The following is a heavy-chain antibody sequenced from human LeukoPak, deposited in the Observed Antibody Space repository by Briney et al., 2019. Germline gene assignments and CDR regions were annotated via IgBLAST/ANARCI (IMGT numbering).Heavy chain of an antibody. Sequence: GASVTVSSKASGYIFTIYYMHWVRQAPGQGLEWMGLINPIGGRTTYAQKFQGRVTMTRDTSTSTVYMELSSLRSEDTAVYYCARDHRMYDSNGYYYVPAEWGQGTLVTVSS. V-gene: IGHV1-46*01. J-gene: IGHJ4*02. D-gene: IGHD3-22*01. CDR1: GYIFTIYY. CDR3: ARDHRMYDSNGYYYVPAE. CDR2: INPIGGRT.